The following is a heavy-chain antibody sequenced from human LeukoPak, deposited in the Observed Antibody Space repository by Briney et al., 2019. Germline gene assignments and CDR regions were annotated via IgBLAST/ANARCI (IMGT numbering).Heavy chain of an antibody. CDR3: ARLLGYYSGGSCYPDTFDY. J-gene: IGHJ4*02. CDR1: GYSFTSYW. D-gene: IGHD2-15*01. CDR2: IYPGDSDT. Sequence: GESLKISCKGSGYSFTSYWIGWVRQVPGKGLEWMGIIYPGDSDTRYSPSFQGQVTISADKSISTAYLQWSSLKASDTAMYYCARLLGYYSGGSCYPDTFDYWGQGTLVTVSS. V-gene: IGHV5-51*01.